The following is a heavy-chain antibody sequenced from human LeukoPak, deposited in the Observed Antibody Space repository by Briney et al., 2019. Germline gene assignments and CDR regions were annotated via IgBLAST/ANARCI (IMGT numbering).Heavy chain of an antibody. Sequence: GASVKVSCKASGYTFTGYYMHWVRQAPGQGLEWMGWINPNSGGTNYAQKFQGRVTMTRDTSISTAYMELSRLRSDDTAVYYCARVVNWNYVGDYYYMDVWGKGTTVTVSS. V-gene: IGHV1-2*02. D-gene: IGHD1-7*01. CDR3: ARVVNWNYVGDYYYMDV. CDR2: INPNSGGT. CDR1: GYTFTGYY. J-gene: IGHJ6*03.